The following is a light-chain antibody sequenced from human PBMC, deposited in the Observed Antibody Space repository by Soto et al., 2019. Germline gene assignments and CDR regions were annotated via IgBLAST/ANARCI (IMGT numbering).Light chain of an antibody. J-gene: IGKJ4*01. Sequence: DIVMTQSPDSLSVSLGERATINCKSSQSVLYSSKNKNYLAWYQQKPGQPPKLLIYWASTRESGVPDRFSGSGSGTDFTLTISSLQAEEVAVYYCQQYYTTPLLTFGGGTKVEI. V-gene: IGKV4-1*01. CDR1: QSVLYSSKNKNY. CDR2: WAS. CDR3: QQYYTTPLLT.